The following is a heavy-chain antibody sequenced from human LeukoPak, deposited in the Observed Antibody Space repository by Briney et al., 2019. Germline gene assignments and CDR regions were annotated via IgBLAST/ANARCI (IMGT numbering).Heavy chain of an antibody. J-gene: IGHJ6*02. CDR3: ARGATPRVRSIYYGMDV. CDR2: TYFRSKWFN. D-gene: IGHD2-21*01. V-gene: IGHV6-1*01. Sequence: SQTLSLTCAISGDSVSNNSVAWNWIRQSPSRGLEWLGRTYFRSKWFNDYAVSVRSRITITPDTSKNQFSLQLTSVTPEDTGVYFCARGATPRVRSIYYGMDVWGQGTTVTVSS. CDR1: GDSVSNNSVA.